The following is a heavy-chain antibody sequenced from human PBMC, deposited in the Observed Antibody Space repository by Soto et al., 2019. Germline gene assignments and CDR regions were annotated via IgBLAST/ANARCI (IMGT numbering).Heavy chain of an antibody. CDR3: ARDPREVGVPGP. CDR1: GFTFSSYS. D-gene: IGHD1-26*01. Sequence: PGGSLRLSCAASGFTFSSYSMNWVRQAPGKGLEWVSSISSSSSYIYYADSVKGRFTISRDNAKNSLYLQMNSLRAEDTAVYYCARDPREVGVPGPWGQGTLVTVSS. V-gene: IGHV3-21*01. CDR2: ISSSSSYI. J-gene: IGHJ5*02.